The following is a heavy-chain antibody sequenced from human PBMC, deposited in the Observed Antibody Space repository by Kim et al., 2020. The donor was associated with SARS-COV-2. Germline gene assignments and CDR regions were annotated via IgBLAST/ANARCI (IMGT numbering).Heavy chain of an antibody. CDR3: ARGSYCSGGSCYSAYYYYYYGMDV. J-gene: IGHJ6*02. D-gene: IGHD2-15*01. CDR1: GGSISSYY. CDR2: IYYSGST. V-gene: IGHV4-59*08. Sequence: SETLSLTCTVSGGSISSYYWSWIRQPPGKGLEWIGYIYYSGSTNYNPSLKSRVTISVDTSKNQFSLKLSSVTAADTAVYYCARGSYCSGGSCYSAYYYYYYGMDVWGQGTTVTVSS.